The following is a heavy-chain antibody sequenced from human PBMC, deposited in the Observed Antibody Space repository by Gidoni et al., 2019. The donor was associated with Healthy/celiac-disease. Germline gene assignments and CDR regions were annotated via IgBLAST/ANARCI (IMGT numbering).Heavy chain of an antibody. Sequence: EVQLLESGGGLVQLGGSLRLAWPASGVTFSSDAMSGVRQAPGKGLEWVSAISGSGGSTYYADSVKGRFTISRVNSKNTLYLQMNSLRAEDTAVYYCAKYIQSKVAHDAFDIWGQGTMVTVSS. D-gene: IGHD4-4*01. CDR3: AKYIQSKVAHDAFDI. CDR1: GVTFSSDA. J-gene: IGHJ3*02. V-gene: IGHV3-23*01. CDR2: ISGSGGST.